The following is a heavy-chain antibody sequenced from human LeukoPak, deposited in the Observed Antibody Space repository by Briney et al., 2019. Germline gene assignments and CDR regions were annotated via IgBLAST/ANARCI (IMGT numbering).Heavy chain of an antibody. CDR3: ARGAYDFWSGIDY. J-gene: IGHJ4*02. V-gene: IGHV3-30-3*01. CDR1: GFTFSTYA. CDR2: ISYDTSNK. Sequence: GGSLRLSCAASGFTFSTYAMHWVRQAPGKGLEWVAVISYDTSNKYYADSVKGRFTISRDNSKNTLYLQMNSLRAEDTAVYYYARGAYDFWSGIDYWGQGTLVTVSS. D-gene: IGHD3-3*01.